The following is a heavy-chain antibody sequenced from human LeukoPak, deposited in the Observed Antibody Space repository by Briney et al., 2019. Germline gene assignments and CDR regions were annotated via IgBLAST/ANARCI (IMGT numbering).Heavy chain of an antibody. CDR1: GGSFSGYY. D-gene: IGHD4-11*01. J-gene: IGHJ4*02. CDR2: INHSGST. CDR3: AREDYSNELFDY. V-gene: IGHV4-34*01. Sequence: SETLSLTCAVYGGSFSGYYWSWIRQPPGKGLEWIGEINHSGSTNYNPSLKSRVTISVDTSKNQFSLKLSSVTAADTAVYYCAREDYSNELFDYWGQGTLVTVSS.